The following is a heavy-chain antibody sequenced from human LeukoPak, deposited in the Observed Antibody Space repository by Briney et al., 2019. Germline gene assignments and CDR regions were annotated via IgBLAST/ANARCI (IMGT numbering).Heavy chain of an antibody. Sequence: SETLSLTCTGSSGSISSGNYYWSWIRQPAGKGLEWIGRVSTSGSTTHNPSLKSRVTISLDTSKNQFSLKMSSATAADTAVYYCSRFAPSNRAFDIWGQGTLVTVSS. CDR1: SGSISSGNYY. V-gene: IGHV4-61*02. D-gene: IGHD2-8*01. CDR3: SRFAPSNRAFDI. J-gene: IGHJ3*02. CDR2: VSTSGST.